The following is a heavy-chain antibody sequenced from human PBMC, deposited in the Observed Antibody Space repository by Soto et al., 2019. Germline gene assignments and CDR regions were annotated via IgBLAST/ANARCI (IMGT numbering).Heavy chain of an antibody. CDR1: GFTFSNNG. D-gene: IGHD3-22*01. CDR3: VKGEYYYDSSGYYPFDY. J-gene: IGHJ4*02. Sequence: GGSLRLSCAASGFTFSNNGMHWVRQAPGKGLEWVSFISTDGGNTYYADSVKGRFSISRDNSKNTVYLRMSSLRAEDTAVYYCVKGEYYYDSSGYYPFDYWGQGTLVTVSS. CDR2: ISTDGGNT. V-gene: IGHV3-64D*09.